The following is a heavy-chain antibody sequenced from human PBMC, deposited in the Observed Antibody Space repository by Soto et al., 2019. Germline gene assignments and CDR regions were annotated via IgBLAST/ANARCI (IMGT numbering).Heavy chain of an antibody. CDR3: ARGSYYDILTGYRTPAVYFDX. CDR2: IIPIFGTA. Sequence: SVRVSCKASGGTFSSYAISWVRQAPGEGLEWMGGIIPIFGTANYAQKFQGRVTITADESTSTAYMELSSLRSEDTAVYYCARGSYYDILTGYRTPAVYFDXWGQGTLVTVSS. CDR1: GGTFSSYA. D-gene: IGHD3-9*01. J-gene: IGHJ4*02. V-gene: IGHV1-69*13.